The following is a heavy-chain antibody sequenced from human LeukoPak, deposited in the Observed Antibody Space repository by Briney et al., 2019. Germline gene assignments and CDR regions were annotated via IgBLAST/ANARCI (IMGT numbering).Heavy chain of an antibody. CDR3: ARTVMYYYDSSAGNWFDP. CDR1: GRSISSSSYY. J-gene: IGHJ5*02. D-gene: IGHD3-22*01. CDR2: IYYSGST. V-gene: IGHV4-39*01. Sequence: SETLSLTCTVSGRSISSSSYYWGWIRQPPGKGLEWIGSIYYSGSTYYNPSLKSRVTISVDTSKNQFSLKLSSVTAADTAVYYCARTVMYYYDSSAGNWFDPWGQGTLVTVSS.